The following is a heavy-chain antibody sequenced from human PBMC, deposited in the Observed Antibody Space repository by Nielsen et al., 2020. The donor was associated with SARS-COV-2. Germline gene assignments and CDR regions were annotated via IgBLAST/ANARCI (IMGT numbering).Heavy chain of an antibody. D-gene: IGHD2-2*01. CDR2: IYHRGST. J-gene: IGHJ6*02. Sequence: WIRQPPGKGLEWIGEIYHRGSTNYNPSLKSRVTISVDTSKNQFSLKLSSVTAADTAVYYCARATVDCSSTSCHYYYGMDVWGQGTTVTVSS. V-gene: IGHV4-34*13. CDR3: ARATVDCSSTSCHYYYGMDV.